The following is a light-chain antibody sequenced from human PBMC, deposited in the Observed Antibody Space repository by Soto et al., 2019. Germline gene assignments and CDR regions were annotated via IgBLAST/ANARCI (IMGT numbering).Light chain of an antibody. V-gene: IGKV3-20*01. CDR3: QQYGNWT. CDR2: GTS. Sequence: EIVLTQSPGTLSVSPGERATLSCRASQTISSNYLAWYQQKPGQAPSLLIYGTSSRATGIPDRFSGSGSGTVFILTLSRLEPEDSAIYYCQQYGNWTFGQGTKVEIK. CDR1: QTISSNY. J-gene: IGKJ1*01.